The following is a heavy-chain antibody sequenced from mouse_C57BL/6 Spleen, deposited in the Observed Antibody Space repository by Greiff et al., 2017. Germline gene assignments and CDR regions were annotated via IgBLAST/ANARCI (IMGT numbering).Heavy chain of an antibody. D-gene: IGHD2-4*01. V-gene: IGHV5-9-1*02. CDR1: GFTFSSYA. CDR2: ISSGGDYI. CDR3: TRDLDYDYAMDY. Sequence: EVKLLESGEGLVKPGGSLKLSCAASGFTFSSYAMSWVRQTPETRLEWVAYISSGGDYIYYADTVKGRFTISRDNARNTLYLQMSSLKSEDTAMYYCTRDLDYDYAMDYWGQGTSVTVSS. J-gene: IGHJ4*01.